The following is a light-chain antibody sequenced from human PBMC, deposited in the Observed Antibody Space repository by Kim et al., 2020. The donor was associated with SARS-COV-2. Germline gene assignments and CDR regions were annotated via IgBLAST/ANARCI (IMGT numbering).Light chain of an antibody. J-gene: IGKJ1*01. V-gene: IGKV1-6*01. Sequence: ASVGDRVTITCRASQGISTDLGWYQQKPRKAPKLLIYVASTLQSGVPSRFSGSGSGTDFTLTISSLQPEDFATYYCLQDFNYPWTFGQGTKVDIK. CDR3: LQDFNYPWT. CDR2: VAS. CDR1: QGISTD.